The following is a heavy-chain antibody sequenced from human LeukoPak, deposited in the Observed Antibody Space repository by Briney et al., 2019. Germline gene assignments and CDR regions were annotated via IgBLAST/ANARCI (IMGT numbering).Heavy chain of an antibody. V-gene: IGHV3-21*01. Sequence: GGSLRLSCAASGFTFSSYSMNWVRQAPGKGLEWVSSISSSSSYIYYADSVKGRFTISRDNAKNSLYLQMNSLRAEDTAVYYCARDAARYNYYYSMDVWGKGTTVTVSS. CDR2: ISSSSSYI. J-gene: IGHJ6*03. CDR3: ARDAARYNYYYSMDV. D-gene: IGHD6-6*01. CDR1: GFTFSSYS.